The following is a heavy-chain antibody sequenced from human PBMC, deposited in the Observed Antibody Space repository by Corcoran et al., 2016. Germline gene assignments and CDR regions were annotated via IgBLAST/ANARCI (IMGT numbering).Heavy chain of an antibody. CDR3: ARGSSGLILDD. D-gene: IGHD6-19*01. CDR2: IYYSGST. J-gene: IGHJ4*02. CDR1: GGSVSSGSYY. Sequence: VQLQESGPGLVKPSETLSLPCTVSGGSVSSGSYYWSWIRPPPGKGLGWIGYIYYSGSTNYNPSLKSRVTVSVDTSKNQFSLKLSSVTAADPAVDDCARGSSGLILDDWGQGTLVTGSS. V-gene: IGHV4-61*01.